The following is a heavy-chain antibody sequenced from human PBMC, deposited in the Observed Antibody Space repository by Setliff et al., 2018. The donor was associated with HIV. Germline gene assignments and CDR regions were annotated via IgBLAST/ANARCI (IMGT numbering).Heavy chain of an antibody. CDR1: GFSISSRYY. D-gene: IGHD3-22*01. CDR2: IYHTGSS. J-gene: IGHJ4*02. V-gene: IGHV4-38-2*02. Sequence: PSETLSSTGDVSGFSISSRYYWGWIRQSPGKGLEWIGNIYHTGSSDYNPSLNDRANLDLDTSKNQFSLKLNSVTAADTAVYYCARDVLDLVISVYGFWGQGIKVTVAA. CDR3: ARDVLDLVISVYGF.